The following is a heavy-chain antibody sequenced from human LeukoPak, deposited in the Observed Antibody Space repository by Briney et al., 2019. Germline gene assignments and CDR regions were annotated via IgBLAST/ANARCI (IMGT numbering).Heavy chain of an antibody. Sequence: SETLSLTCTVSGGSISSSSYYWGWIRQPPGKGLEWIGSIYYSGSTYYNPSLKSRVTISVDTSKNQFSLKLSSVTAADTAVYYCARVDRGYSYGFNYMDVWGKGTTVTVSS. CDR1: GGSISSSSYY. V-gene: IGHV4-39*07. CDR2: IYYSGST. CDR3: ARVDRGYSYGFNYMDV. D-gene: IGHD5-18*01. J-gene: IGHJ6*03.